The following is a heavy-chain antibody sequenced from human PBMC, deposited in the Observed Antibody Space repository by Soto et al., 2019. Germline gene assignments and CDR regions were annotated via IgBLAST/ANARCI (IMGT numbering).Heavy chain of an antibody. CDR2: KSYDGSNK. CDR1: GFTFSSYA. V-gene: IGHV3-30-3*01. J-gene: IGHJ6*02. D-gene: IGHD6-13*01. Sequence: QVQLVESGGGVVQPGRSLRLSCAASGFTFSSYAMHWVRQAPGKGLEWVAVKSYDGSNKYYADSVKGRFTISRDNSKNTLYLQMNSLRAEDTAVYYCARDWASSNEIYGMDVWGQGTTVTVSS. CDR3: ARDWASSNEIYGMDV.